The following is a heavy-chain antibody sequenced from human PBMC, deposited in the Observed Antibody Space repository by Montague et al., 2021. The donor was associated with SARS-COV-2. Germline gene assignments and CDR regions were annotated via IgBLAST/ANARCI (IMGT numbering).Heavy chain of an antibody. CDR2: INHNGRT. V-gene: IGHV4-34*01. D-gene: IGHD2/OR15-2a*01. Sequence: SETLSLTCAIYGASFSDYYWFWIRQPPGKGLEWISDINHNGRTNYNPSRTSGVTISVDTSKSQFSLRLSSVTAAATAMSYCARGTGQHITIFEIVFNYWRLDVWGRGTLVTVSS. CDR1: GASFSDYY. CDR3: ARGTGQHITIFEIVFNYWRLDV. J-gene: IGHJ2*01.